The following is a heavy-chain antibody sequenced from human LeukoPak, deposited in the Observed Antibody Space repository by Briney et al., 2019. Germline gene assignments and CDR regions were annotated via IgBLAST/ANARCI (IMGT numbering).Heavy chain of an antibody. D-gene: IGHD2-2*01. J-gene: IGHJ4*02. CDR1: GGSFSGYY. CDR3: TRGAQSDCSSTSCPAHLDY. CDR2: INHSGST. V-gene: IGHV4-34*01. Sequence: PSETLSLTCAVYGGSFSGYYWSWIRQPPGKGLEWIGEINHSGSTNYNPSLKSRVTISVDTSKNQFSLKLSSVTAADTAVYYCTRGAQSDCSSTSCPAHLDYWGQGTLVTVSS.